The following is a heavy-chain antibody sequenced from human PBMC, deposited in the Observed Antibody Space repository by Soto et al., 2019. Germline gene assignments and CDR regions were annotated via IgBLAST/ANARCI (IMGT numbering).Heavy chain of an antibody. J-gene: IGHJ4*02. CDR3: AYYRGSRSVHFDS. CDR1: GLTLTDAW. Sequence: EVQLVESGGGLVKPGESLRLSCTASGLTLTDAWMKWVRQAPGKGLEWVGRLKSKTNGGTADYAAPVRGRFTILRDDSKNMLYLQMNSLKTEDTAVYYCAYYRGSRSVHFDSWAQGTLVTVSS. CDR2: LKSKTNGGTA. V-gene: IGHV3-15*07. D-gene: IGHD2-15*01.